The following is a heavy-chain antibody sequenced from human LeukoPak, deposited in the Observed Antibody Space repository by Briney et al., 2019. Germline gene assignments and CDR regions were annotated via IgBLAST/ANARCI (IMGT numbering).Heavy chain of an antibody. Sequence: GEPLKISCEGSGYSFTSSWIGWVRPMPGKGLGWMGIIYPGDSDIRYSPSFQGQVTISADKSITTAYLQCSSLKASDTAIYYCARGLYCSGGSCRFDYWGQGTLVTVSS. V-gene: IGHV5-51*01. D-gene: IGHD2-15*01. CDR3: ARGLYCSGGSCRFDY. J-gene: IGHJ4*02. CDR1: GYSFTSSW. CDR2: IYPGDSDI.